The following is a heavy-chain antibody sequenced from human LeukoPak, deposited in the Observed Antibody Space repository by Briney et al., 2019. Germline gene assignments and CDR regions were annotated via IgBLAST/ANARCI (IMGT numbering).Heavy chain of an antibody. V-gene: IGHV3-21*01. D-gene: IGHD3-22*01. J-gene: IGHJ4*02. CDR3: ATGGVHYYDSSADY. CDR2: ITTSSSYI. Sequence: GGSLRLSCAASGFSLSTYWMSWVRQAPGKGLEWVSSITTSSSYIYYADSVKGRFTISRDNAKNSLYLQMDSLRGEDTAVYYCATGGVHYYDSSADYWGQGTLVTVSS. CDR1: GFSLSTYW.